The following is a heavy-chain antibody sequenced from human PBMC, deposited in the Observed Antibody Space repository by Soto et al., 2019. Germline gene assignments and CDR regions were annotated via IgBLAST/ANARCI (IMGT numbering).Heavy chain of an antibody. V-gene: IGHV5-10-1*01. CDR1: GYSFTSCW. CDR3: ARYSSSWYGFSPTYGMDV. Sequence: GESLKISCKGSGYSFTSCWISWVRQMPGKGLEWMGRIDPSDSYTNYSPSFQGHVTISADKSISTAYLQWSSLKASDTAMYYCARYSSSWYGFSPTYGMDVWGQGTTVTVSS. CDR2: IDPSDSYT. J-gene: IGHJ6*02. D-gene: IGHD6-13*01.